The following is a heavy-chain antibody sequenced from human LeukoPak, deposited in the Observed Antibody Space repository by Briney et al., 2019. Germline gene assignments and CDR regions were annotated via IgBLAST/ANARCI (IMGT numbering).Heavy chain of an antibody. V-gene: IGHV1-69*13. CDR2: IIPIFGTA. D-gene: IGHD4-17*01. CDR3: ARDPGDYGDYLLDY. CDR1: GGTFSSYA. J-gene: IGHJ4*02. Sequence: SVKVSCEASGGTFSSYAISWVRQAPGQGLEWMGGIIPIFGTANYAQKFQGRVTITADESTNTAYMELSSLRSEDTAVYYCARDPGDYGDYLLDYWGQGTLVTVSS.